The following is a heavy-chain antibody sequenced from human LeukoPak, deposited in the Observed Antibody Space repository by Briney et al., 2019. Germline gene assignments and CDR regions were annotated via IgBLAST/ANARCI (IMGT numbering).Heavy chain of an antibody. CDR2: IANDGTDI. D-gene: IGHD3-22*01. J-gene: IGHJ4*02. V-gene: IGHV3-30*18. CDR1: GFTFNSCG. CDR3: VKAGYYDTSGYYYYFEY. Sequence: GRSLRLSCVASGFTFNSCGMHWVRQAPGKGLEWVAAIANDGTDIHYVDSVKDRFIISRDNSRNTLYLQMNSLRAEDTAVYYCVKAGYYDTSGYYYYFEYWGQGALVTVSS.